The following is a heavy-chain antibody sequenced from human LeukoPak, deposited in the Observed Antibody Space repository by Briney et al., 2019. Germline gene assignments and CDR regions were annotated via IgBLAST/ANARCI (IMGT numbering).Heavy chain of an antibody. CDR3: ARHLQEYYYYYGMDV. CDR1: GGSISSSSYY. V-gene: IGHV4-39*01. Sequence: SETLSLTYTVSGGSISSSSYYWGWIRQPPGKGLEWIGSIYYSGSTYYNPSLKSRVTISVDTSKNQFSLKLSSVTAADTAVYYRARHLQEYYYYYGMDVWGQGTTVTVSS. J-gene: IGHJ6*02. CDR2: IYYSGST.